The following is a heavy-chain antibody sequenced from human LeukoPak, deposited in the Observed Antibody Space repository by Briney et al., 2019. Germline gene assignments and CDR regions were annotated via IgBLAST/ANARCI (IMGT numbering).Heavy chain of an antibody. CDR1: GYSFTSYW. V-gene: IGHV5-51*01. D-gene: IGHD4-11*01. CDR3: ARYPNDYRNAGDY. Sequence: GESLKISCKGSGYSFTSYWIGWVRQMPGKGLEWMGIMYPGDSHTRYSPSFQGQVTISADKSISTAYLQWSSLKASDTAMYYCARYPNDYRNAGDYWGQGTLVTVSS. J-gene: IGHJ4*02. CDR2: MYPGDSHT.